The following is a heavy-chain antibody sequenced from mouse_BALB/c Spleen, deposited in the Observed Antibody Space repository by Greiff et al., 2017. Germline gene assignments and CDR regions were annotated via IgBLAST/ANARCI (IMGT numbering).Heavy chain of an antibody. V-gene: IGHV1-7*01. CDR2: INPSTGYT. Sequence: VHLVESGAELAKPGASVKMSCKASGYTFTSYWMHWVKQRPGQGLEWIGYINPSTGYTEYNQKFKDKATLTADKSSSTAYMQLSSLTSEDSAVYYCARRNFSYAMDYWGQGTSVTVSS. CDR1: GYTFTSYW. CDR3: ARRNFSYAMDY. J-gene: IGHJ4*01.